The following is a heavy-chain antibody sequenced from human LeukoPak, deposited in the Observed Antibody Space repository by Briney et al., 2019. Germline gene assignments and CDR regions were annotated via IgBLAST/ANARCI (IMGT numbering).Heavy chain of an antibody. Sequence: SETLSLTCTVSGGSISSTSSYWSWLRQPPGKGLEWIGRIYTSGSTNYNPSLKGRVTLSVATSKNQFSLKLSSVTAANTAVYYCARGDYYDSSGYYVGNAFDIWGEGTMVTVSS. CDR2: IYTSGST. V-gene: IGHV4-61*02. CDR1: GGSISSTSSY. CDR3: ARGDYYDSSGYYVGNAFDI. J-gene: IGHJ3*02. D-gene: IGHD3-22*01.